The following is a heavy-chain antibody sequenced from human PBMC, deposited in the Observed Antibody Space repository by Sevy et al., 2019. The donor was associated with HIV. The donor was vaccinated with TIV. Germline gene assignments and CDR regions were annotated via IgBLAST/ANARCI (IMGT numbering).Heavy chain of an antibody. CDR3: ARDRYDSSGYYHDY. D-gene: IGHD3-22*01. Sequence: SETLSLTCSVSGGSISSYYWSWIRRPPGKGLEWIGYIYYSGSTNYNPSLKSRVTISVDTSKNQFSLKLSSVTAADTAVYYCARDRYDSSGYYHDYWGQGTLVTVSS. J-gene: IGHJ4*02. CDR2: IYYSGST. V-gene: IGHV4-59*01. CDR1: GGSISSYY.